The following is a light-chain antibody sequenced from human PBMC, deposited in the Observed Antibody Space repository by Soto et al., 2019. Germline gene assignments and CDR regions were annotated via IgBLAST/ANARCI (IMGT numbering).Light chain of an antibody. V-gene: IGLV2-14*01. CDR2: EVS. Sequence: QSVLTQPASVSGSPGQSITISCTGTSSDVGGYNYVSWYQQHPGMAPKLMIFEVSNRPSRVSNRFSGSKSGNTASLTISGLQAEDEADYYCSSNTSNSTVVFGGGTKLTV. CDR1: SSDVGGYNY. CDR3: SSNTSNSTVV. J-gene: IGLJ2*01.